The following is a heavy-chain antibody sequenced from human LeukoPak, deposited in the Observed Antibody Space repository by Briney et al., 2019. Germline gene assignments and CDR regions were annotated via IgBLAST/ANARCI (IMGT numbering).Heavy chain of an antibody. CDR2: IYAGDTI. V-gene: IGHV3-66*01. CDR3: ARDLTGGPNTDYFEH. J-gene: IGHJ4*01. D-gene: IGHD7-27*01. CDR1: GFSVRNNY. Sequence: GGSLRLSCVVSGFSVRNNYVSWVRQAPGKGLEWVSVIYAGDTIHYADSVKGRFTISRDNSKNTVYLQMNSLRAEDTALYYCARDLTGGPNTDYFEHLGQGTLVNGSS.